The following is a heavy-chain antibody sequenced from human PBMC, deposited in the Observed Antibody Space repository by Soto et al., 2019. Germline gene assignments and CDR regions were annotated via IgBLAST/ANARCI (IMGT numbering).Heavy chain of an antibody. D-gene: IGHD2-2*02. CDR3: ARDGLRSVVVPAAIIWFDP. Sequence: ASVKVSCKASGGTFSSYAISWVRQAPGQGLEWMGGIIPIFGTANYAQKFQGRVTITADESTSTAYMELSSLGSEDTAVYYCARDGLRSVVVPAAIIWFDPWGQGTLVTV. J-gene: IGHJ5*02. CDR1: GGTFSSYA. CDR2: IIPIFGTA. V-gene: IGHV1-69*13.